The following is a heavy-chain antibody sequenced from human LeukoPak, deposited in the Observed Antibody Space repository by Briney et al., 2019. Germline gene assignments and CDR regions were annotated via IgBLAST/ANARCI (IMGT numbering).Heavy chain of an antibody. CDR2: IIPILGIA. V-gene: IGHV1-69*04. Sequence: SVKVSCKASGGTFSSYAISWVRQAPGQGLEWMGRIIPILGIANYAQNFQGRVTITRDTSASTAYMDLSSLRSEDTAVYYCAKAIWIRGNYYFDYWGQGTQVTVSS. CDR3: AKAIWIRGNYYFDY. J-gene: IGHJ4*02. D-gene: IGHD3-10*01. CDR1: GGTFSSYA.